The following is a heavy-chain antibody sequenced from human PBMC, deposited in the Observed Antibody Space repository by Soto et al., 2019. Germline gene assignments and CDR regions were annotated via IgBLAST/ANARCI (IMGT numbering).Heavy chain of an antibody. D-gene: IGHD3-22*01. J-gene: IGHJ1*01. CDR2: ISGSGGST. Sequence: GGSLRLSCAASGFTFSSYAMSWVRQAPGKGLEWVSAISGSGGSTYYADSVKGRFTISRDNSKNTLYLQMNSLRAEDTAVYYCAKGDSSGYYYGSTVYFQHWGQGTLGTVSS. CDR3: AKGDSSGYYYGSTVYFQH. V-gene: IGHV3-23*01. CDR1: GFTFSSYA.